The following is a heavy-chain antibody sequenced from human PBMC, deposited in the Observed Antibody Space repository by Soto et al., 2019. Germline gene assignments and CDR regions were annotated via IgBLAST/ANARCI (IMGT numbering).Heavy chain of an antibody. J-gene: IGHJ4*02. Sequence: GGSLRLSCAASGFTFSSYAMSWVRQAPGKGLEWVSAISGSGGSTYYADSVKGRFTISRDNSKNTLYLQMNSLRAEDTAVYYCAKDSSITMIVVVTEYFDYWGQGTLVTVSS. D-gene: IGHD3-22*01. CDR2: ISGSGGST. CDR1: GFTFSSYA. V-gene: IGHV3-23*01. CDR3: AKDSSITMIVVVTEYFDY.